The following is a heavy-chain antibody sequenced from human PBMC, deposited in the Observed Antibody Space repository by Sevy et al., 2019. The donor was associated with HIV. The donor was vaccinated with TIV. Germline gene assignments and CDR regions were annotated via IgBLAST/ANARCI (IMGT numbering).Heavy chain of an antibody. CDR1: GGTFSSYA. D-gene: IGHD3-9*01. CDR2: IIPIFGTA. Sequence: ASVKVSCKASGGTFSSYAISWVRQAPGQGLEWMGGIIPIFGTANYAQKFQGRVTITADESTCTAYMELSSLRSEDTAVYYCARPELSNPYYDILTGYYPFDYWGQGTLVTVSS. V-gene: IGHV1-69*13. CDR3: ARPELSNPYYDILTGYYPFDY. J-gene: IGHJ4*02.